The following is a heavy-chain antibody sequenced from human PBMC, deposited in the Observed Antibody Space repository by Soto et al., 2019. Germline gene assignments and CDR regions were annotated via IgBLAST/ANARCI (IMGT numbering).Heavy chain of an antibody. V-gene: IGHV3-30*18. CDR3: AKDEGVGGTLGLFDY. CDR1: GFDFTDYA. CDR2: MSSDGSKI. J-gene: IGHJ4*02. Sequence: QVQLVESGGGAVQPGESLRLSCVASGFDFTDYAMHRVRQAPGKGLESVAVMSSDGSKIHHTDSVKGRFTISRDNSKNTLYLQMNSLRKEDTAVYFCAKDEGVGGTLGLFDYWGQGTLVSVSS. D-gene: IGHD1-26*01.